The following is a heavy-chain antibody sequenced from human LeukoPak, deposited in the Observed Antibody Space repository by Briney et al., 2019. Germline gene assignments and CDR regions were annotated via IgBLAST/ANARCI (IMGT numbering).Heavy chain of an antibody. V-gene: IGHV4-34*01. J-gene: IGHJ6*03. D-gene: IGHD6-6*01. Sequence: PSETLSLTCAVYGGSFSGYYWSWIRQPPGKGLEWIGEINHSGSTNYNPSLKSRVTISVDTSKNQFSLKLSSVTAADTAVYYCARKSEEYSSSSFYYYYYMDVWGKGTTVTVSS. CDR1: GGSFSGYY. CDR3: ARKSEEYSSSSFYYYYYMDV. CDR2: INHSGST.